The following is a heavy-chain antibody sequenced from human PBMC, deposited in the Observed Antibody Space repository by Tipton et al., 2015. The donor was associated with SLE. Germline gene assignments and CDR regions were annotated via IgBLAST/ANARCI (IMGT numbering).Heavy chain of an antibody. J-gene: IGHJ3*02. D-gene: IGHD6-6*01. Sequence: TLSLTCAVYGASLTHYFWPWIRQPPGKGLEWIGEINFGGSTHYIPSLKSRLTISIDTSKRQFSLRLSSATAADTALYYCARHEYGSSSAAFEIWGHGTMVTVSS. CDR2: INFGGST. CDR3: ARHEYGSSSAAFEI. V-gene: IGHV4-34*01. CDR1: GASLTHYF.